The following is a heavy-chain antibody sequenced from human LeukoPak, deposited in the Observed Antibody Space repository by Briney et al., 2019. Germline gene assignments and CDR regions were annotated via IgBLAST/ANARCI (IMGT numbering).Heavy chain of an antibody. V-gene: IGHV4-39*01. CDR3: ASPLDGGYDFRFDY. CDR1: GGSISSSSYY. J-gene: IGHJ4*02. Sequence: SETLSLTCTVSGGSISSSSYYWGWIRQPPGEGLEWIGSIYYSGSTYYNPSLKSRVTISVDTSKNQFSLKLSSVTAADTAVYYCASPLDGGYDFRFDYWGQGTLVTVSS. CDR2: IYYSGST. D-gene: IGHD5-12*01.